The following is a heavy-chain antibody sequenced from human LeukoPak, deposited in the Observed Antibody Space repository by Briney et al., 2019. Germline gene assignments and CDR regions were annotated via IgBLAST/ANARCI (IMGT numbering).Heavy chain of an antibody. CDR3: ARDRGDHIVVVPADITNWFDP. CDR2: ISYDGSNK. Sequence: PGRSLRLSCAASGFTFSSYAMHWVRQAPGKGLEWVAVISYDGSNKYYADSVKGRFTISRDNSKNMLYLQMNSLRAEDTAVYYCARDRGDHIVVVPADITNWFDPWGQGTLVTVSS. J-gene: IGHJ5*02. D-gene: IGHD2-2*02. CDR1: GFTFSSYA. V-gene: IGHV3-30-3*01.